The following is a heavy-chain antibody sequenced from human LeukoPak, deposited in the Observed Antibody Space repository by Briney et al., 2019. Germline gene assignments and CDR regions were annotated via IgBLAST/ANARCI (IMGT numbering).Heavy chain of an antibody. CDR1: GFTFSNAW. Sequence: GGSLRLSCAASGFTFSNAWMSWVRQAPGKGLEWVGRIKSKTDGGTTDYAAPVKGRFTISRDDSKNTLYLQMNSLKTEDTAVYYCSTFGELFLLFDYWGQGTLVTVPS. J-gene: IGHJ4*02. CDR2: IKSKTDGGTT. D-gene: IGHD3-10*01. CDR3: STFGELFLLFDY. V-gene: IGHV3-15*01.